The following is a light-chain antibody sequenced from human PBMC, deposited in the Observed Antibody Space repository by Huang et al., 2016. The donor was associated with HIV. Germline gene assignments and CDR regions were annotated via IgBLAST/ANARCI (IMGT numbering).Light chain of an antibody. CDR1: QSVTSN. CDR3: QQYDNWPPQWT. V-gene: IGKV3-15*01. J-gene: IGKJ1*01. CDR2: GAS. Sequence: EMVMTQSPATLSVSPGERATLSCRASQSVTSNLAWYQQKPGQPPRLLIYGASTRATGSPARFSGSGSGTEFTLTISSLQSEDFVVYYCQQYDNWPPQWTFGQGTKVEIK.